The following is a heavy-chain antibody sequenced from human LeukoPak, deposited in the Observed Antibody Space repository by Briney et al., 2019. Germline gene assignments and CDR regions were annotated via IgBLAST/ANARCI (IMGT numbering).Heavy chain of an antibody. CDR2: INPNSGGT. D-gene: IGHD3-22*01. CDR3: ARRRYYYDSSGHEFDY. J-gene: IGHJ4*02. V-gene: IGHV1-2*02. CDR1: ANTFSTYY. Sequence: ASVKVSCKASANTFSTYYMHWVRQAPGQGLEWMGWINPNSGGTNYAQKFQGRVTMTRDTSISTAYMELSRLRSDDTAVYYCARRRYYYDSSGHEFDYWGQGTLVTVSS.